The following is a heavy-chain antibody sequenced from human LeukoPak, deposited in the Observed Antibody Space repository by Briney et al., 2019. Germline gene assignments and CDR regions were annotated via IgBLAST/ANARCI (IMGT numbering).Heavy chain of an antibody. D-gene: IGHD1-1*01. J-gene: IGHJ3*02. Sequence: GGSLRLSCAASGFTFSSYAMSWVRQAPGKGLEWVSGISGSGGSTYYADSVKGRFTISRDNSKSTLYLQMNSLRAEDTAVYFCAKGFWSNWIDAFDIWGQGTMLSVSS. CDR2: ISGSGGST. CDR1: GFTFSSYA. CDR3: AKGFWSNWIDAFDI. V-gene: IGHV3-23*01.